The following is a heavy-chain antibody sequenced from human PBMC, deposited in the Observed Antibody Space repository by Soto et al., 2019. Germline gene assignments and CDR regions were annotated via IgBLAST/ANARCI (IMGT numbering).Heavy chain of an antibody. J-gene: IGHJ6*02. Sequence: EVQLLESGGGLVQPGGSLRLSCAASGFTFSSYAMSWVRQAPGKGLEWVSAISGSGGSTYYADSVKGRFTISRDNSNHKLYLQMSSLRAEDTAVYYCAKVSDNPWGGMDVWGQGTTVTVSS. CDR2: ISGSGGST. CDR1: GFTFSSYA. V-gene: IGHV3-23*01. D-gene: IGHD3-16*01. CDR3: AKVSDNPWGGMDV.